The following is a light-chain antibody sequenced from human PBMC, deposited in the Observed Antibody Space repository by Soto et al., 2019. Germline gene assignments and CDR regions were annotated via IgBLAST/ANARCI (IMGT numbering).Light chain of an antibody. V-gene: IGKV3-11*01. CDR2: DAS. CDR3: QQRSDWTWT. J-gene: IGKJ1*01. Sequence: EIVLTQSPATLSLSPGEKATLSCRASPSVGSYLAWYQQKPGQAPRLLMYDASIRATGIPARFSGTGSGTDSTLTITSLEPEDFAVYSCQQRSDWTWTFGQGTKVEIK. CDR1: PSVGSY.